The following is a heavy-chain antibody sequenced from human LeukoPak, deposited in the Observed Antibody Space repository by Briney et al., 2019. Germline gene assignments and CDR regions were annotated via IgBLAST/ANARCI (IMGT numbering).Heavy chain of an antibody. V-gene: IGHV4-59*01. J-gene: IGHJ5*02. CDR2: IYYSGST. CDR1: GGSISSYY. Sequence: SETLSLTCTVSGGSISSYYWSWIRQPPGKGLEWIGYIYYSGSTNYNPSLKSRVTISVDTSKNQFSLKLSSVTAADTAVYYCARVAARPRGWFDPWGQGTLVTVSS. D-gene: IGHD6-6*01. CDR3: ARVAARPRGWFDP.